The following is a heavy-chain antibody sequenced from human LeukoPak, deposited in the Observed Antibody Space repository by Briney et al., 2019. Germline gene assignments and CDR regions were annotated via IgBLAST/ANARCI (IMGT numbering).Heavy chain of an antibody. CDR2: IYYSGST. CDR3: ARVTYYYDSSGYYYFDY. V-gene: IGHV4-59*01. CDR1: GGSISRYH. J-gene: IGHJ4*02. Sequence: PSETLSLTCTVSGGSISRYHWSWIRQPPGKGLEWIGYIYYSGSTNYNPSLKSRVTISVDTSKNQFSLKLSSVTAADTAVYYCARVTYYYDSSGYYYFDYWGQGTLVTVSS. D-gene: IGHD3-22*01.